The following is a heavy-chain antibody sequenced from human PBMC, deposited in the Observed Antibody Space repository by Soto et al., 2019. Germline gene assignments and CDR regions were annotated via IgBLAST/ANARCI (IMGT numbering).Heavy chain of an antibody. CDR3: ARSARYGVVGDY. Sequence: TLSLTCGVSGDSIYRSYWWSWVRLPPGKGPEWIGEIFHTGTTNYNPSLKSRLTMSVDKSKKEISLKLDSVTAADTAVYFCARSARYGVVGDYWGQGTGVTVS. D-gene: IGHD2-15*01. CDR2: IFHTGTT. V-gene: IGHV4-4*01. J-gene: IGHJ4*02. CDR1: GDSIYRSYW.